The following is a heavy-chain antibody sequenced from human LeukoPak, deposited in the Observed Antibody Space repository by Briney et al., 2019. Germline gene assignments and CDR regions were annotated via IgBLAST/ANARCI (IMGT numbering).Heavy chain of an antibody. CDR1: GGSISSSSSY. Sequence: SETLSLTCTVSGGSISSSSSYWGWIRQPPGKGLEWIGGIYYSGSTYYNPSLKSRVTMSVDTSKNQFSLKLSSVTAADTAVYYCARHRTQYYFDYWGQGTLVTVSS. D-gene: IGHD1/OR15-1a*01. CDR2: IYYSGST. V-gene: IGHV4-39*01. J-gene: IGHJ4*02. CDR3: ARHRTQYYFDY.